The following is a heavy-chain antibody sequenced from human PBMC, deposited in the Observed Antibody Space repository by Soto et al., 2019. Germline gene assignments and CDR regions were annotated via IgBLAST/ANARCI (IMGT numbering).Heavy chain of an antibody. CDR2: IYYSGST. Sequence: PSETLSLTCTVSGDSISSYYWSWIRQPPGKGLEWIGYIYYSGSTNYNPSLKSRVTISLDSSKNQVSLKLNSVTAADTAVYYCATRPPGATWYGVFDYWSQGTLVTVSS. J-gene: IGHJ4*02. V-gene: IGHV4-59*01. CDR1: GDSISSYY. CDR3: ATRPPGATWYGVFDY. D-gene: IGHD6-13*01.